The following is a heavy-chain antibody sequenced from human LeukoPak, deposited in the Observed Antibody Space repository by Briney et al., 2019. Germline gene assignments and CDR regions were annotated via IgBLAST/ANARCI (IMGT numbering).Heavy chain of an antibody. D-gene: IGHD3-22*01. CDR1: GGPISSGSYY. J-gene: IGHJ4*02. CDR2: IYTSGST. Sequence: SQTLSLTCTVSGGPISSGSYYWSWIRQPAGKGLEWIGRIYTSGSTNYNPSLKSRVTISVDTSKNQFSLKLSSVTAADTAVYYCAREAYYYDSSGYYDYWGQGTLVTVSS. CDR3: AREAYYYDSSGYYDY. V-gene: IGHV4-61*02.